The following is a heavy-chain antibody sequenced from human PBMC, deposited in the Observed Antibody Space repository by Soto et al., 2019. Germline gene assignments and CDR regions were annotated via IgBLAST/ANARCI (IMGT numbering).Heavy chain of an antibody. CDR2: IYRGGST. J-gene: IGHJ3*02. CDR1: GFTVSSNY. D-gene: IGHD6-6*01. V-gene: IGHV3-66*01. CDR3: ARDKPPRGIAARRDTGAFDI. Sequence: GGSLRLSCAASGFTVSSNYMSWVRQAPGKGLEWVSVIYRGGSTYYADSVKGRFTISRDNSKNTLYLQMNSLRAEDTAVNYGARDKPPRGIAARRDTGAFDIWGQGTMVTVSS.